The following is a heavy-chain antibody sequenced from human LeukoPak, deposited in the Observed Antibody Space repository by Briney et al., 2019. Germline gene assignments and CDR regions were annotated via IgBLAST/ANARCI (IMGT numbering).Heavy chain of an antibody. J-gene: IGHJ2*01. V-gene: IGHV1-18*01. CDR3: ARSTNSHWYFDL. Sequence: ASVKVSCKASGYTFTSYGISWVRQAPGQGLEWMGWISAYNGNTNYAQKLQGRVTMTRDTSTSTVYMELSSLRSEDTAVYYCARSTNSHWYFDLWGRGTLVTVSS. CDR2: ISAYNGNT. D-gene: IGHD1-1*01. CDR1: GYTFTSYG.